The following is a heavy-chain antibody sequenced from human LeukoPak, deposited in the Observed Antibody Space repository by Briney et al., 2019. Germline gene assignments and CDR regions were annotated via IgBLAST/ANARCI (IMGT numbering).Heavy chain of an antibody. CDR1: GGSISSGGYY. V-gene: IGHV4-31*03. Sequence: SETLSLTCTVSGGSISSGGYYWIWIRQHPGKGLEWIGYIYYSGSTYYNPSLKSRVTISVDTSKNQFSLKLSSVTAADTAVYYCARAGFTMVRGVPNWFDPWGQGTLVTVSS. CDR2: IYYSGST. D-gene: IGHD3-10*01. J-gene: IGHJ5*02. CDR3: ARAGFTMVRGVPNWFDP.